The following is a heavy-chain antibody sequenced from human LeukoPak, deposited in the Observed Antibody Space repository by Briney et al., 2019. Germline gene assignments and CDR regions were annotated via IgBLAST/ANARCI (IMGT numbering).Heavy chain of an antibody. D-gene: IGHD4-17*01. CDR2: ISYDGSNK. CDR3: AKDGPPYGDYPYYFDY. V-gene: IGHV3-30*18. CDR1: GFTFSSYG. J-gene: IGHJ4*02. Sequence: GRSLRLSCAASGFTFSSYGMHWVRQAPGKGLEWVAVISYDGSNKYYADSVKGRFTISRDNSKNTLYLQMNSLRAEDTAVYYCAKDGPPYGDYPYYFDYWGQGTLVTVSS.